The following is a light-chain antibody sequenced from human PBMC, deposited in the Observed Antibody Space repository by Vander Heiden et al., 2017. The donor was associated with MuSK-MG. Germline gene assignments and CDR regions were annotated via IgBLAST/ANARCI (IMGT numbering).Light chain of an antibody. CDR3: QVWDSSTVV. V-gene: IGLV3-9*01. CDR2: RDS. CDR1: NIGSKS. Sequence: SYALTQPLSVSVALGQTARITCGGNNIGSKSVHWSQQKPGQAPVLVIYRDSDRPAWIPERFSGSNSGNTATLTISRAQAGDEADYDCQVWDSSTVVFGGGTKLTVL. J-gene: IGLJ2*01.